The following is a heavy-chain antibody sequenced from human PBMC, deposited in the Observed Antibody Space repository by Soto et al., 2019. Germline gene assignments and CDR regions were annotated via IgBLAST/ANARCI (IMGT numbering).Heavy chain of an antibody. Sequence: SSETLSLTCAAYGGSISSNKWWSWVSKPPGKGLEWIGEIYHSGSTNYNPSLKSRVTISLDKSKNQFSLKLTSVTAADSAVYYCARDDHIVVVPTSLGAMDVWGQGTTVTVSS. D-gene: IGHD2-2*01. J-gene: IGHJ6*02. CDR3: ARDDHIVVVPTSLGAMDV. CDR1: GGSISSNKW. CDR2: IYHSGST. V-gene: IGHV4-4*02.